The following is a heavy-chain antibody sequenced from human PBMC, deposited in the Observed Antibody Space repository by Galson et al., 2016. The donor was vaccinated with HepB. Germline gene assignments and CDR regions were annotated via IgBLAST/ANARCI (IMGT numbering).Heavy chain of an antibody. CDR1: GFAFSDYY. V-gene: IGHV3-11*01. J-gene: IGHJ4*02. Sequence: SLRLSCAASGFAFSDYYMSWIRQAPGKGLEWVSYISSSGNTLFYAASVKGRFTFSRDNAKNSLYLQMNSLRAEDTAVYFCARGVALDYWGQGTLVTVSS. CDR3: ARGVALDY. CDR2: ISSSGNTL.